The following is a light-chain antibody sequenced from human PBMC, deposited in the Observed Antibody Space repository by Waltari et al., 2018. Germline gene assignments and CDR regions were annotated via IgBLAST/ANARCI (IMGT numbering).Light chain of an antibody. CDR2: DAS. Sequence: EIVMTQSPATLSVSPGERATIHCRASESVSSNLAWYQQKAGPAPRILIYDASMKATVIQSRFSGSGSWTEFTLTISSLQSEDFAIYYCQQYNNWPPWTFGQGTKVEIK. CDR1: ESVSSN. J-gene: IGKJ1*01. CDR3: QQYNNWPPWT. V-gene: IGKV3-15*01.